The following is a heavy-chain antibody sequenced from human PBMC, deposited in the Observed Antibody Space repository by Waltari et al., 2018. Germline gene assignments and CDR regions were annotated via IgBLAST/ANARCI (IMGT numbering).Heavy chain of an antibody. CDR2: IYYSVST. D-gene: IGHD6-13*01. V-gene: IGHV4-39*07. CDR1: VGAISSRSDS. J-gene: IGHJ4*02. Sequence: QLQPQESGPGLVKPSETLCLTCTVPVGAISSRSDSWGCIPQPPWKWLDWIGIIYYSVSTYYNPSLKSRVTISVDTSKHHFSLKLSSGTAADTAVYYCAASPQLAQFAYWGQGTLVTVSS. CDR3: AASPQLAQFAY.